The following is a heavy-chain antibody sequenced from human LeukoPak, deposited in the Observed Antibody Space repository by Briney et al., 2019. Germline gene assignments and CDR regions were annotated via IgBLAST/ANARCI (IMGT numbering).Heavy chain of an antibody. D-gene: IGHD3-9*01. CDR1: GGSFSDSY. CDR2: INHSGST. V-gene: IGHV4-34*01. J-gene: IGHJ4*02. CDR3: ARTSFDILTGYYSGGGPFDS. Sequence: SETLSLTCAVYGGSFSDSYWSWIRQPPGKGLEWIGEINHSGSTNYNPSLKSRVTISVDTSKNQFSLKLSSVTAADTAVYYCARTSFDILTGYYSGGGPFDSWGQGTLVTVSS.